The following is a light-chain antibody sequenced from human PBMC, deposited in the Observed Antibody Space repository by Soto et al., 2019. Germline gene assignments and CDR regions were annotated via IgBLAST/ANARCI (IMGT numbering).Light chain of an antibody. V-gene: IGKV3-20*01. CDR3: QYYGDSPRVT. J-gene: IGKJ4*01. Sequence: EIVLTQSPGTLSLSPGERATLSCRASQIFSSTWVTRYQQKPGQAPRRLIYGASIRATGIPDRFSGSGSGTDFTLTISRLEPEDFAVYYCQYYGDSPRVTFGGGTKVEIK. CDR2: GAS. CDR1: QIFSSTW.